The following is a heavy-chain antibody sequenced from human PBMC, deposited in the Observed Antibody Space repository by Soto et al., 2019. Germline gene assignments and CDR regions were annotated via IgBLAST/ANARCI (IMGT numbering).Heavy chain of an antibody. Sequence: GESLKISCKGSGYSFTSYWIGWVRQMPGKGLEWMGIIYPGESDTRYSPSFQGQVNISADKSISTAYLQWSSLKASDTAMYYCARLGGGSGSYYNYYYYYGMDVWGQGTTVTVPS. CDR2: IYPGESDT. D-gene: IGHD3-10*01. CDR1: GYSFTSYW. J-gene: IGHJ6*02. CDR3: ARLGGGSGSYYNYYYYYGMDV. V-gene: IGHV5-51*01.